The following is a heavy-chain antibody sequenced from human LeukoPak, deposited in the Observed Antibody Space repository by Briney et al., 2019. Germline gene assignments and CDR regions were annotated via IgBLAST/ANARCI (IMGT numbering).Heavy chain of an antibody. Sequence: GGSLRLSCAASGFTFSSYSMNWVRQAPEKGLEWVSSISSSSSYIYYADSVKGRFTISRDNAKNSVYLQMNSLRADDTAVYYCARDKVVGATYFDYWGQGILVTVSS. CDR3: ARDKVVGATYFDY. CDR1: GFTFSSYS. V-gene: IGHV3-21*01. J-gene: IGHJ4*02. D-gene: IGHD1-26*01. CDR2: ISSSSSYI.